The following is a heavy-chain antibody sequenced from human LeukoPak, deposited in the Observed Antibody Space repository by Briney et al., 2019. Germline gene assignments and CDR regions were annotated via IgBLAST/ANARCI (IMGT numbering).Heavy chain of an antibody. CDR2: IKRETDGGTT. J-gene: IGHJ4*02. D-gene: IGHD2-15*01. Sequence: GGSLRLSCAVSGITLSNYGMSWVRQAPGKGLEWVGRIKRETDGGTTEYAAPVKGRFTISRDDSKNTLYLQMNSLKTEDTAVYYCTSIGYWGQGALVTVSS. CDR1: GITLSNYG. V-gene: IGHV3-15*01. CDR3: TSIGY.